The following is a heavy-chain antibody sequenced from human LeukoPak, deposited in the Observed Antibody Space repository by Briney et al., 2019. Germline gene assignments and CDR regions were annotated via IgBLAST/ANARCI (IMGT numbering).Heavy chain of an antibody. J-gene: IGHJ3*02. V-gene: IGHV3-9*01. CDR2: ISWNSGSI. CDR3: AKDGAGYDAFDI. CDR1: GFTFDDYA. D-gene: IGHD6-25*01. Sequence: GGSLRLSCAASGFTFDDYAMHWVRQAPGKGLEWVSGISWNSGSIGYADSVKGRFTISRDNAKNSLYLQMNSLRAEDTALYYCAKDGAGYDAFDIWGQGTMVTVSS.